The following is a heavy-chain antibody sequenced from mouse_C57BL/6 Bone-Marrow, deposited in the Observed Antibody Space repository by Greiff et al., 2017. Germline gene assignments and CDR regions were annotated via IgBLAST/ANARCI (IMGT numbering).Heavy chain of an antibody. Sequence: VQLQQSGAELARPGASVKLSCKASGYTFTSYGISWVKQRTGQGLEWIGEIYPRSGNTYYNEKFKGKATLTADKSSSTAYMELRSLTSDDSAVYFCASLGVYAMDYWGQGTSVTVSS. V-gene: IGHV1-81*01. J-gene: IGHJ4*01. CDR3: ASLGVYAMDY. CDR2: IYPRSGNT. CDR1: GYTFTSYG.